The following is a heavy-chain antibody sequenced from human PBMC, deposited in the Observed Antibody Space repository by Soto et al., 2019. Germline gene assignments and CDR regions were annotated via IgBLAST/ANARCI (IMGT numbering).Heavy chain of an antibody. CDR2: MNPNSGNT. CDR1: GYTFTSYD. J-gene: IGHJ3*02. Sequence: GASVKVSCKASGYTFTSYDINWVRQATGQGLEWMGWMNPNSGNTGYAQKFQGRVTMTRNTSISTAYMELSSLRSEDTAVYYCARGDWRAARRQVDAFDIWGQGTMVTVSS. V-gene: IGHV1-8*01. CDR3: ARGDWRAARRQVDAFDI. D-gene: IGHD6-6*01.